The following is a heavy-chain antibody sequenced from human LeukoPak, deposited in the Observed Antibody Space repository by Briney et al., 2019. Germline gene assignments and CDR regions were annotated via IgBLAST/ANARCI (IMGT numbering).Heavy chain of an antibody. Sequence: ASVKVSCKASGYTFTSYAMNWVRQAPGQGLEWMGWINTNTGNPTYAQGFTGRFVFSLDTSVSTAYLQISSLKAEDTAVYYCARPHQIQLWPSYYYYYMDVWGKGTTVTVSS. CDR2: INTNTGNP. J-gene: IGHJ6*03. D-gene: IGHD5-18*01. CDR3: ARPHQIQLWPSYYYYYMDV. CDR1: GYTFTSYA. V-gene: IGHV7-4-1*02.